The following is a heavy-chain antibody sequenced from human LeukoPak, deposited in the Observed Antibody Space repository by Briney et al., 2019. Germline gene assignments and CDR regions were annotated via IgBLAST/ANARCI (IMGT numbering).Heavy chain of an antibody. J-gene: IGHJ4*02. V-gene: IGHV3-48*04. CDR3: ARATYYYGSGSYYPFDY. CDR1: GFTFGSYS. CDR2: ISSSSSTI. D-gene: IGHD3-10*01. Sequence: GGSLRLSCAASGFTFGSYSMNWVRQAPGKGLEWVSYISSSSSTIYYADSVKGRFTISRDNAKNSLYLQMNSLRAGDTAVYYCARATYYYGSGSYYPFDYWGQGTLVTVSS.